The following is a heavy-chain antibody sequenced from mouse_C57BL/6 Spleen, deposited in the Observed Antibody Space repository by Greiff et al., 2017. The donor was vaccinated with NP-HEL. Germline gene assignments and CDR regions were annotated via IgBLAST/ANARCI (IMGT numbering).Heavy chain of an antibody. J-gene: IGHJ4*01. Sequence: EVKLMESGPELVKPGASVKIPCKASGYTFTDYNMDWVKQSHGKSLEWIGDINPNNGGTIYNQKFKGKATLTVDKSSSTAYMELRSLTSEDTAVYYCARGIYYDYMYAMDYWGQGTSVTVSS. D-gene: IGHD2-4*01. CDR2: INPNNGGT. V-gene: IGHV1-18*01. CDR1: GYTFTDYN. CDR3: ARGIYYDYMYAMDY.